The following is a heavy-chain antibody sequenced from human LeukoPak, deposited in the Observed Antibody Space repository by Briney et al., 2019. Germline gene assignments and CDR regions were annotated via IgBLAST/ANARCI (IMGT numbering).Heavy chain of an antibody. J-gene: IGHJ6*02. CDR1: GFTFSSYS. CDR2: ISSSSSYI. D-gene: IGHD6-13*01. V-gene: IGHV3-21*01. CDR3: ARWGQQLGSYYYYGMDV. Sequence: GGSLRLSCAASGFTFSSYSMNWFRQAPGKGLEWVSSISSSSSYIYYADSVKGRFTISRDNAKNSLYLQMNSLRAEDTAVYYCARWGQQLGSYYYYGMDVWGQGTTVTVSS.